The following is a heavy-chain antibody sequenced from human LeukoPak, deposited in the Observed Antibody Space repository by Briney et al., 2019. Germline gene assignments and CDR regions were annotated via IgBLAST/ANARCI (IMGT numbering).Heavy chain of an antibody. CDR2: IKSKTDGGTT. CDR1: GFTFSSDW. CDR3: TIDRGDYGIPY. J-gene: IGHJ4*02. D-gene: IGHD4-17*01. Sequence: GGSLRLSCAVSGFTFSSDWMTWVRQVPGKGLEWVGRIKSKTDGGTTDYAAAVKGRFTISRDDSKNTLYLQMNSLKIEDTAVYYCTIDRGDYGIPYWGQGTLVTVSS. V-gene: IGHV3-15*01.